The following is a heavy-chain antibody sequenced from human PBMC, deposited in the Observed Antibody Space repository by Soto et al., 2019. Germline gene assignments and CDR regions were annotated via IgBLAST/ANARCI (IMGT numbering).Heavy chain of an antibody. J-gene: IGHJ5*02. Sequence: QVQLVQSGAEVKKPGASVKVSCKASGYTFTSYDINWVRQATGQGLEWMGWMSPNSGNTGYAQKFQGRVTMTRNTSISTAYMELSSLRSEDTAVYYCARARGYCSSTSCPVRFDPWGQGTLVTVSS. V-gene: IGHV1-8*01. D-gene: IGHD2-2*01. CDR3: ARARGYCSSTSCPVRFDP. CDR1: GYTFTSYD. CDR2: MSPNSGNT.